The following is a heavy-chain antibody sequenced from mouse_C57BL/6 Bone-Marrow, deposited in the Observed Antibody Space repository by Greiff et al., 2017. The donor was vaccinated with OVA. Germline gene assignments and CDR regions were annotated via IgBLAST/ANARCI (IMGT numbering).Heavy chain of an antibody. D-gene: IGHD2-1*01. J-gene: IGHJ2*01. CDR1: GFTFSSYA. CDR3: ARAGLRGNPPFDY. V-gene: IGHV5-4*01. Sequence: EVQGVESGGGLVKPGGSLKLSCAASGFTFSSYAMSWVRQTPEKRLEWVATISDGGSYTYYPDNVKGRFTISRDNAKNNLYLQMSHLKSEDTAMYYCARAGLRGNPPFDYWGQGTTLTVSS. CDR2: ISDGGSYT.